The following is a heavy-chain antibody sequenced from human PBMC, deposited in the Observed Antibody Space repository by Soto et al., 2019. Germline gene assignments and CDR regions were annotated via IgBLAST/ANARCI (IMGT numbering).Heavy chain of an antibody. CDR3: ARDQRGVVPAAKGYGMDV. D-gene: IGHD2-2*01. V-gene: IGHV3-NL1*01. CDR2: IYSGGST. J-gene: IGHJ6*02. CDR1: GFTFSSYG. Sequence: QVQLVESGGGVVQPGRSLRLSCAASGFTFSSYGMHWVRQAPGKGLEWVAVIYSGGSTYYADSVKGRFTISRDNSKNTLYLQMNSLRAEDTAVYYCARDQRGVVPAAKGYGMDVWGQGTTVTVSS.